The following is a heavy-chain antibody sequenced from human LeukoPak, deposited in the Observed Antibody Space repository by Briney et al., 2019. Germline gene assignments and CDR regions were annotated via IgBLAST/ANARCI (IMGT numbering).Heavy chain of an antibody. Sequence: GGSLRLSCAASGFTFSDHYMSWIRQAPGKGLEWVSYISSSGSTIYYADSVKGRFTISRDNAKNSLYLQMNSLRAEDAAVYYCARDGEIAAAAAGAFDIWGQGTMVTVSS. CDR2: ISSSGSTI. CDR3: ARDGEIAAAAAGAFDI. V-gene: IGHV3-11*04. J-gene: IGHJ3*02. D-gene: IGHD6-13*01. CDR1: GFTFSDHY.